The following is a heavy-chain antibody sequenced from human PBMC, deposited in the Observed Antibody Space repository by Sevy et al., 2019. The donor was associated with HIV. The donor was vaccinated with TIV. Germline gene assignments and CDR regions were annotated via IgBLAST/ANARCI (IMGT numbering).Heavy chain of an antibody. Sequence: GGSLRLSCAASGFTFSSYAMSWVRQAPGKGLEWVSAISGSGGSTYYADSVKGRFTISRDKAKSTLYLQMKRLRAEDTAVYYCARVGYCRGGTCFSGFYYAMDVWGQGTTVTVSS. V-gene: IGHV3-23*01. CDR1: GFTFSSYA. J-gene: IGHJ6*02. D-gene: IGHD2-15*01. CDR2: ISGSGGST. CDR3: ARVGYCRGGTCFSGFYYAMDV.